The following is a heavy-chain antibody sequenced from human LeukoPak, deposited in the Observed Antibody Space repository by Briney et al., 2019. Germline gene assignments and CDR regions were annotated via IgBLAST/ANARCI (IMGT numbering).Heavy chain of an antibody. CDR1: RASVKTYS. Sequence: SEPLSLTCTVSRASVKTYSWSWVRQTPGKGLEWIGYVSYTGAANYNPSLKSRVTMSVDTSRNQFFLRLSSVTAADTAVYYCARHPVGPGALDVWGQGSTVTVSS. CDR3: ARHPVGPGALDV. V-gene: IGHV4-59*08. J-gene: IGHJ6*02. CDR2: VSYTGAA.